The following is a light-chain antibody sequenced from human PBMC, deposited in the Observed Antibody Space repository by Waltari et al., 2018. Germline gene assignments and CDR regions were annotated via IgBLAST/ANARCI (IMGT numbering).Light chain of an antibody. CDR3: CSYAGGSYV. CDR1: SSDIGGYAY. J-gene: IGLJ1*01. CDR2: DVT. Sequence: QSALPQPRSVSGSPGQSVTISCTGTSSDIGGYAYVSWYQQHPGKAPKLFIYDVTKRPSGVPDRFSGSRSGTPASLTSSGLQPEDEADYYCCSYAGGSYVFGTGTKVTVL. V-gene: IGLV2-11*01.